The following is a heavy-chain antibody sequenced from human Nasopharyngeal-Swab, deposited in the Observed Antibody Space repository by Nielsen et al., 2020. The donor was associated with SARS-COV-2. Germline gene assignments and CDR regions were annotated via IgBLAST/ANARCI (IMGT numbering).Heavy chain of an antibody. D-gene: IGHD2-8*02. CDR2: ITGKNGNA. CDR3: ATSATFGPGGAGDY. Sequence: ASVKVSCKASGYTFANYGVSWVRQAPGQGIEWMGWITGKNGNALYAETLQGRITMTTDTSTNTAYMELRSLRSDDTAVYYCATSATFGPGGAGDYWGQGTLVTVSS. CDR1: GYTFANYG. J-gene: IGHJ4*02. V-gene: IGHV1-18*01.